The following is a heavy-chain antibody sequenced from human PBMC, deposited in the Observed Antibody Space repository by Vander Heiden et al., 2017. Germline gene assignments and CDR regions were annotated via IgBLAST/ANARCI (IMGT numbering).Heavy chain of an antibody. J-gene: IGHJ1*01. CDR1: GGSLTRANYY. CDR2: IFYMGKT. D-gene: IGHD5-18*01. CDR3: ARETNIAQTSMAHFDL. V-gene: IGHV4-31*03. Sequence: VQLQQSGPGLAKPSKPLSLTCTVSGGSLTRANYYWTWIRQPPGKGLEWIGYIFYMGKTDYNPSLKSRVSISIDTSKNQFSLKVSAVTAADTALYYCARETNIAQTSMAHFDLWGQGTLVTVSS.